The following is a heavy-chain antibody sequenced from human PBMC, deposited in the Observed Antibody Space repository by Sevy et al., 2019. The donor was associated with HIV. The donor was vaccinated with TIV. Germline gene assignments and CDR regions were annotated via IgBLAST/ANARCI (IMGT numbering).Heavy chain of an antibody. D-gene: IGHD3-16*02. Sequence: GGSLRLSCAASGFTFSSYSMNWVRQAPGKGLEWVSSISSSSSYIYYADSVKGRFTISRDNAKNSLYQQMNSLRAEDTAVYYCAREMRDYVWGSYRPDYFDYWGQGTLVTVSS. J-gene: IGHJ4*02. V-gene: IGHV3-21*01. CDR1: GFTFSSYS. CDR3: AREMRDYVWGSYRPDYFDY. CDR2: ISSSSSYI.